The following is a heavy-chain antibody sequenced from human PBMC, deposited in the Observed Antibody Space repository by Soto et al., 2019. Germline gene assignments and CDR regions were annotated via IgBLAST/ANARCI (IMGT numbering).Heavy chain of an antibody. D-gene: IGHD6-19*01. CDR1: GFTFSSYG. V-gene: IGHV3-30*18. CDR2: ISYDGSNK. Sequence: QVQLVESGGGVVQPGRSLRLSCAASGFTFSSYGMHWVRQAPGKGLEWVAVISYDGSNKYYADSVKGRFTISRDNSKNTLYLQMNSLRAEDTAVYYCAKDRYSSGWYDFDYWGQGTLFTVSS. CDR3: AKDRYSSGWYDFDY. J-gene: IGHJ4*02.